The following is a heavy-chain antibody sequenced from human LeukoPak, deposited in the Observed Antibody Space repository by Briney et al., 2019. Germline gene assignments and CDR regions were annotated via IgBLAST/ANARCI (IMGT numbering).Heavy chain of an antibody. Sequence: RGESLMISCNGGGYIFTNYWIVWVRQMPGKGLEWMGVIYYGDSETQYSPSFLGQVTISVDRSISTVYLQWSSLKASDTAMYYCAGYKGYYDILTGYYMGKNDAFDIWGQGTMVTVSS. V-gene: IGHV5-51*01. D-gene: IGHD3-9*01. CDR3: AGYKGYYDILTGYYMGKNDAFDI. CDR1: GYIFTNYW. CDR2: IYYGDSET. J-gene: IGHJ3*02.